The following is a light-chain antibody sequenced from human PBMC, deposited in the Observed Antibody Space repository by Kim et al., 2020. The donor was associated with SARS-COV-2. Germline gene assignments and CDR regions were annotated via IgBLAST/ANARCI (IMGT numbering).Light chain of an antibody. Sequence: IVLTQSPGTLSLSPGESATLSCRASQSVSSNYLAWYQQRPGQAPRLLIYSASKRATGVPDRVSGSGSGTDFTLTISGLEPEDVAVYFCHQYGNTPETFGQGTKVEI. CDR1: QSVSSNY. J-gene: IGKJ1*01. V-gene: IGKV3-20*01. CDR3: HQYGNTPET. CDR2: SAS.